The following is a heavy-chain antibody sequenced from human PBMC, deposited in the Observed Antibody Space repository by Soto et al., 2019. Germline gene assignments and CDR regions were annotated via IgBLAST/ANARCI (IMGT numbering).Heavy chain of an antibody. D-gene: IGHD6-13*01. Sequence: QEQLVQSGAEVKKPGSSVKVSCKASGDTFSTYIISWVRQAPGQGLEWMGGIIPIFGTTNYAQTFQGRVTLTADESTTKAYMELSSLRSEDTAVYYCARDPDYSSSWSGLNWGQGTLVTVSS. V-gene: IGHV1-69*01. J-gene: IGHJ4*02. CDR1: GDTFSTYI. CDR3: ARDPDYSSSWSGLN. CDR2: IIPIFGTT.